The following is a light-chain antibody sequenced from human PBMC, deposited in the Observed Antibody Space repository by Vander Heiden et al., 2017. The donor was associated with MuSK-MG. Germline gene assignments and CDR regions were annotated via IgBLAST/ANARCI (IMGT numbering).Light chain of an antibody. V-gene: IGKV1-39*01. Sequence: DIQMTQSPSSLSASVGDRVTITCRASQSISSYLNWYQQKPGKAPKLLIYAASSLQSGVPSRFSGSGSGTDFTLTISRLQPEDFATYYCQQSYSTPRTFGQGTKLELK. CDR3: QQSYSTPRT. J-gene: IGKJ1*01. CDR2: AAS. CDR1: QSISSY.